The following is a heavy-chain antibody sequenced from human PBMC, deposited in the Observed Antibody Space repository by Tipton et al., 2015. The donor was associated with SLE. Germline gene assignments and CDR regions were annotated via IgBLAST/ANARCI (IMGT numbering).Heavy chain of an antibody. V-gene: IGHV4-34*01. Sequence: TLSLTCTVSGGSLKNYYWSWIRQTPGEGLEWIGEINHTGGTNYNPSLESRATMSVDTSKNQFSLKLSSVTAADTAMYYCVRERKYVVRFRELVAPDLWGQGTAITVSS. CDR3: VRERKYVVRFRELVAPDL. J-gene: IGHJ3*01. CDR2: INHTGGT. CDR1: GGSLKNYY. D-gene: IGHD1-26*01.